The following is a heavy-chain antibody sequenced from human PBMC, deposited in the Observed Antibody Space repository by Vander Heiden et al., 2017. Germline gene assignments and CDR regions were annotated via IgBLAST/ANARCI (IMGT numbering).Heavy chain of an antibody. Sequence: QVQLPQRGAGLLKRSETLSLTCAVLGGSFSGYYWTWIRQPPGKGLEWIGEINESGSTNYNPSLKSRVTISGDTSKNQFSLRLTSVTAADTAVYYCARRGRLPFDYWGQGTLVTVSS. D-gene: IGHD6-25*01. CDR1: GGSFSGYY. CDR3: ARRGRLPFDY. CDR2: INESGST. V-gene: IGHV4-34*02. J-gene: IGHJ4*02.